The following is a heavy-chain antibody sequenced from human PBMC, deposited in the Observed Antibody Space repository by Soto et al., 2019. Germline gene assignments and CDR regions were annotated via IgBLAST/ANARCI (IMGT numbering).Heavy chain of an antibody. Sequence: SETLSLTCTVSGGSISSGDYYWSWIRQPPRKGLDWIGYMYYSGGTYYNPSLQRRGNISVYRSKNQCSLQLSSVTAADTGVYYCARDTDTASVNRYFDYWGQGTLVTVSS. CDR1: GGSISSGDYY. D-gene: IGHD5-18*01. CDR2: MYYSGGT. CDR3: ARDTDTASVNRYFDY. J-gene: IGHJ4*02. V-gene: IGHV4-30-4*01.